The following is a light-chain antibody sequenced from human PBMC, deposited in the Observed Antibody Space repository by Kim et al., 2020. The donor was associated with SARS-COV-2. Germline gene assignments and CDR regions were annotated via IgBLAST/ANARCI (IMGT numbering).Light chain of an antibody. J-gene: IGLJ1*01. V-gene: IGLV9-49*01. CDR1: SGYNTYI. CDR3: GTDDGNGNNFVYV. Sequence: QPVLTQSPSASASLGASVTLTCTLSSGYNTYIVAWYQQRPGMGPRFVMRVGTAGMVGSRGDGIPDRFSVWGSGLNRYLTIKNIQEEDESVYHCGTDDGNGNNFVYVFGSGTKVTVL. CDR2: VGTAGMVG.